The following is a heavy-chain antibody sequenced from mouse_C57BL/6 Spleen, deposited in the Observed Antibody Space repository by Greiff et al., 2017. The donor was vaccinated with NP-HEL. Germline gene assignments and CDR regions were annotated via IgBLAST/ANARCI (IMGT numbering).Heavy chain of an antibody. CDR1: GYTFTDYY. D-gene: IGHD1-1*01. J-gene: IGHJ3*01. Sequence: QVQLQQSGPELVKPGASVKISCKASGYTFTDYYINWVKQRPGQGLEWIGWIFPGSGSTYYNEKLKGKATLTVDKSSSTAYMLLSSLTSEDSAVYFCARPYYGSSFPFAYWGQGTLVTVSA. CDR2: IFPGSGST. CDR3: ARPYYGSSFPFAY. V-gene: IGHV1-75*01.